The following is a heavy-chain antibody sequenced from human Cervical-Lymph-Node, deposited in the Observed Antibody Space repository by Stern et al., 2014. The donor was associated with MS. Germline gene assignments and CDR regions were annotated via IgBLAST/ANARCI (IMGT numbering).Heavy chain of an antibody. J-gene: IGHJ4*02. CDR3: ATVGGSGWYNFDY. CDR2: ITSSGSSI. Sequence: VQLVQSGGGLVKPRGSLRLSCAASGFAFSDYYMSWIRQAPGKGLEWGSYITSSGSSIYYADSVKGRFTISRDNAKNTLFLQMNSLRAEDTAVYYCATVGGSGWYNFDYWGQGTLVTVSS. CDR1: GFAFSDYY. V-gene: IGHV3-11*01. D-gene: IGHD6-19*01.